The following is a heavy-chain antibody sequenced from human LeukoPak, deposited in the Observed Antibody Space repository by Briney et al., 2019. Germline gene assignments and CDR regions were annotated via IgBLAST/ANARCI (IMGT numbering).Heavy chain of an antibody. V-gene: IGHV3-23*01. Sequence: TGGSLRLSCAASGFTFSSYAMSLVRQAPGKGLEWVSAISGSGGSTYYADSVKGRFTISRDNSKNTLYLQMNSLRAEDTAVYYCAIQPSPYDYGESAPSFDYWGQGTLVTVSS. CDR3: AIQPSPYDYGESAPSFDY. J-gene: IGHJ4*02. CDR2: ISGSGGST. CDR1: GFTFSSYA. D-gene: IGHD4-17*01.